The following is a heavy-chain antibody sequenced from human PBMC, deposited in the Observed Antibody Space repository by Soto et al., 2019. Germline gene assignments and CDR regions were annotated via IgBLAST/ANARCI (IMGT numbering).Heavy chain of an antibody. J-gene: IGHJ4*02. V-gene: IGHV3-21*01. CDR1: GFSVATYN. D-gene: IGHD2-8*01. CDR3: ALYDALVFDY. CDR2: ITTSTSSNV. Sequence: AGSLKLSCAASGFSVATYNMNWVRQAPGKGLEWVSSITTSTSSNVYYADSVKGRFTISRDSAKNSLYLQMNSLRAEDTALDFRALYDALVFDYQGQGTLVTV.